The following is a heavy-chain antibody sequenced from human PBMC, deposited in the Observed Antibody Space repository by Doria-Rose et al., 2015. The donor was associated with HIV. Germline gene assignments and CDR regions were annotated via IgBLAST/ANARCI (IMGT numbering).Heavy chain of an antibody. D-gene: IGHD6-13*01. CDR2: IFSDDER. V-gene: IGHV2-26*01. Sequence: QVQLVQSGPVLVKPTETLTLTCTVSGVSLSSPGMGVSWIRQPPGKALEWLANIFSDDERSYKTSLKSRLTISRCTSKSQVVLTMTDMDPVDTATHHCARIKSSRWYHKYYFDFWGQGTLVIVSA. CDR1: GVSLSSPGMG. J-gene: IGHJ4*02. CDR3: ARIKSSRWYHKYYFDF.